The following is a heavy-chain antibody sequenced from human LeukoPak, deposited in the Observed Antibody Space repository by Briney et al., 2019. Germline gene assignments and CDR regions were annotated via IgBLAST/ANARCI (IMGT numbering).Heavy chain of an antibody. Sequence: GRSLRLSCAASGFTFDDYAMHWVRQAPGKGLEWVSGISWNSGSIGYADSVKGRFTISRDNAKNSLYLQMNCLRAEDTALYYCAKDGGYCSGGSCYYGMDVWGQGTTVTVSS. CDR2: ISWNSGSI. J-gene: IGHJ6*02. D-gene: IGHD2-15*01. CDR3: AKDGGYCSGGSCYYGMDV. CDR1: GFTFDDYA. V-gene: IGHV3-9*01.